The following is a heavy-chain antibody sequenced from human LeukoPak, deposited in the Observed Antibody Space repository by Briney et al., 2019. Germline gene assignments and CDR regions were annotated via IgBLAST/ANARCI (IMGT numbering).Heavy chain of an antibody. Sequence: GGSLRLSCAASGFSFSGYSMNWVRQAPGKGLDWLSYISSGSRTVFYADSVKGRFTISRDNAKNSLYLQMNSLRAEDTAVYYCARGGRGSSWFDNWGQGTLVTVSS. CDR3: ARGGRGSSWFDN. J-gene: IGHJ4*02. CDR2: ISSGSRTV. D-gene: IGHD6-13*01. V-gene: IGHV3-48*04. CDR1: GFSFSGYS.